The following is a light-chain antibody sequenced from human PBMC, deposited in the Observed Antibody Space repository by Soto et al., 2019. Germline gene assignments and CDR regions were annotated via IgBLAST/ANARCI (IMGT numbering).Light chain of an antibody. CDR2: EGT. CDR3: CSYAGSHTSI. J-gene: IGLJ2*01. V-gene: IGLV2-23*01. Sequence: QSVLTQPASVSGSPGQSITISCTGTSNDVGSYNLVSCYQHHPGKAPKLMVYEGTKRPLGVSSRFSGSKSGNTASLTISGLQAEDEADYYCCSYAGSHTSIFGGGTKVTVL. CDR1: SNDVGSYNL.